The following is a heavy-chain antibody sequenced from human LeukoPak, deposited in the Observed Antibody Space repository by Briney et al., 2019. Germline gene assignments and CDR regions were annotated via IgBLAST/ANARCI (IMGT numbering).Heavy chain of an antibody. CDR1: RGSFSGYY. Sequence: SETLSLTCAVYRGSFSGYYWSWIRQPPGKGLEWIGEINHSGSTNYNPSLKSRVTISVDTSKNQFSLKLSSVTAADTAVYYCARPSVGATLDYWGQGTLVTVSS. V-gene: IGHV4-34*01. D-gene: IGHD1-26*01. CDR2: INHSGST. CDR3: ARPSVGATLDY. J-gene: IGHJ4*02.